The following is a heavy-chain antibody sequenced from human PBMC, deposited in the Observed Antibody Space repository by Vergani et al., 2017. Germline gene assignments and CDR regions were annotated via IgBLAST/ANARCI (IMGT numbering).Heavy chain of an antibody. J-gene: IGHJ5*02. V-gene: IGHV4-31*03. D-gene: IGHD4-17*01. Sequence: QVQLQESGPGLVKPSQTLSLTCTVSGGSISSGGYYWSWIRQHPGKGLEWIGYIYYSGSTYYNPSLKSRVTISVDTSKNQFSLKLSSVTAADTAVYYCARVRGSYGDYVSWFDPWGQGTLVTVSS. CDR3: ARVRGSYGDYVSWFDP. CDR2: IYYSGST. CDR1: GGSISSGGYY.